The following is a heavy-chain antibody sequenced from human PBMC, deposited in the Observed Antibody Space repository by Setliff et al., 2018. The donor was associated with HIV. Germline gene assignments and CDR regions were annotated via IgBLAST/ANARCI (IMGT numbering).Heavy chain of an antibody. J-gene: IGHJ4*02. CDR2: IYHSGST. CDR1: GFSISSRYY. CDR3: ARPNYYDSSGSFDY. Sequence: SETLSLTCDVSGFSISSRYYWGWIRQSPGKGLEWIGSIYHSGSTYYNPSLKSRVTISLDTSKNQFSLKLSSVTAADTAVYYCARPNYYDSSGSFDYWGQGTLVTVSS. V-gene: IGHV4-38-2*01. D-gene: IGHD3-22*01.